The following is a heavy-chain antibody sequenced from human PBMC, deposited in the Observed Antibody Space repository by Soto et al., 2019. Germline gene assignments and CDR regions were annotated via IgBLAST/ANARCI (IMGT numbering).Heavy chain of an antibody. CDR1: GFTFSDYY. D-gene: IGHD3-10*01. Sequence: GGSLRLSCAASGFTFSDYYMSWIRQAPGKGLEWVSYISSSGSTIYYADSVKGRFTISRDNAKNSLYLQMNSLRAEDTAVYYCARDQGYYYGSGSYYETNPWDYMDVWGKGTTVTVSS. V-gene: IGHV3-11*01. CDR2: ISSSGSTI. CDR3: ARDQGYYYGSGSYYETNPWDYMDV. J-gene: IGHJ6*03.